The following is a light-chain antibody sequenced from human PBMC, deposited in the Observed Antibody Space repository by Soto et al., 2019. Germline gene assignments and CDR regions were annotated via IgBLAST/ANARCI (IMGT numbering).Light chain of an antibody. Sequence: QSALTQPASVSGSPGQSITISCTGTSSDVGSYNLVSWYQQHPGKAPKLMIYEGSKRPSGVSDRFSGSKSASTASLTISGLQAEDEGDYYCASYAGSRTYVFGSGTKLTVL. CDR1: SSDVGSYNL. V-gene: IGLV2-23*01. CDR3: ASYAGSRTYV. J-gene: IGLJ1*01. CDR2: EGS.